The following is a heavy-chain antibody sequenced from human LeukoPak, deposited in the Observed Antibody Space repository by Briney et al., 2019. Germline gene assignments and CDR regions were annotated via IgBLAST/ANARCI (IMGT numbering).Heavy chain of an antibody. CDR1: GFTVSSNY. Sequence: GGSLRLSCAASGFTVSSNYMSWVRQAPGKGLEWVSVIYSGGSTYYADSVKGRFTISRDNSKNTLYLQMNSLRAEDTAVYYCARGVSLYYGSGSYYFDYWGQGTLVTVSS. V-gene: IGHV3-66*01. D-gene: IGHD3-10*01. CDR3: ARGVSLYYGSGSYYFDY. J-gene: IGHJ4*02. CDR2: IYSGGST.